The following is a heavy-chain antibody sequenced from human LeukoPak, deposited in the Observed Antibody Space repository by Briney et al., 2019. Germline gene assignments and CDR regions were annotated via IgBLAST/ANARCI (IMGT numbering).Heavy chain of an antibody. CDR2: MKQDGVEI. CDR3: ARIMDLIGVHFDF. V-gene: IGHV3-7*01. Sequence: PGGSLRLSCVVSGFTFNNYWMSWVRQAPGKGLEWVATMKQDGVEIYYVDSVRGRFTISRDNAKNSLYLQMNSLRAEDTAMFYWARIMDLIGVHFDFWGQGTLVTVSS. D-gene: IGHD2-21*01. CDR1: GFTFNNYW. J-gene: IGHJ4*02.